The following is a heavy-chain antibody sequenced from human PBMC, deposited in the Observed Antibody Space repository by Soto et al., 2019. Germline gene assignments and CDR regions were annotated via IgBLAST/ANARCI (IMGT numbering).Heavy chain of an antibody. J-gene: IGHJ5*02. CDR2: IAYDGSNR. CDR3: ARDLQAGTDNVNWFAP. V-gene: IGHV3-30*04. Sequence: QVQLVESGGGVVQPGRSLRLSCAASGFSISRSAMHWVRQAPGKGLEWVAVIAYDGSNRWYADSAKGRFTISRDNSKKTVYLQMSSLRGEDTAVDYCARDLQAGTDNVNWFAPWGQGTLVTVSS. CDR1: GFSISRSA. D-gene: IGHD1-1*01.